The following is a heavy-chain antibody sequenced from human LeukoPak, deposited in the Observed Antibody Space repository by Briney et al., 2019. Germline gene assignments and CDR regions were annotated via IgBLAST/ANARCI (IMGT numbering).Heavy chain of an antibody. J-gene: IGHJ4*02. D-gene: IGHD1-20*01. CDR1: GFTFSSYW. V-gene: IGHV3-7*01. CDR2: IKEDGSEK. Sequence: SGGSLRLSCAASGFTFSSYWMSWVRHAPGKGLEWVANIKEDGSEKYYVDYVNARSYNTRENTKNSLYLKINSRGAEDTAVYYCARDPEDNWNDNDCWGQGTLVTVSS. CDR3: ARDPEDNWNDNDC.